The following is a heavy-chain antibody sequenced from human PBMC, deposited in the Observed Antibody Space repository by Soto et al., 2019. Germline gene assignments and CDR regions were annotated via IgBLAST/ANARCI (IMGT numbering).Heavy chain of an antibody. CDR3: VRAQMRFILLIGGYHYYMDV. CDR1: GYTFTSYD. J-gene: IGHJ6*03. CDR2: MNPNSGNT. V-gene: IGHV1-8*01. Sequence: ASVKVSCKASGYTFTSYDINWVRQATGQGLEWMGWMNPNSGNTGYAQKFQGRVTMTRNTSISTAYMELSSLRSEDTAVYYYVRAQMRFILLIGGYHYYMDVWGKGTTVNVSS. D-gene: IGHD2-8*01.